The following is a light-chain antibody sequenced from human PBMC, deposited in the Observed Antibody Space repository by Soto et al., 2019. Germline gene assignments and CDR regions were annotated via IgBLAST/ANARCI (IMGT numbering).Light chain of an antibody. CDR2: CAS. V-gene: IGKV3-20*01. Sequence: EIVLTQSPGTLSLSPGERATLSCRASQSVTINYLAWYQQKPGQAPRLLIYCASIRATGIPDRFSGSGSGTDFTLSISRLEPEDFAVFYCQQYGSSPFTFGPGTKVDIK. J-gene: IGKJ3*01. CDR3: QQYGSSPFT. CDR1: QSVTINY.